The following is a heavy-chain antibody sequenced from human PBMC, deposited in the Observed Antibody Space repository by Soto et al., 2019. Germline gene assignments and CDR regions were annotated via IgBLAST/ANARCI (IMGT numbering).Heavy chain of an antibody. Sequence: QVQLVESGGGVVQPGRSLRLSCAASGFTFSSYAMHWVRQAPGKGLEWVAVISYDGSNKYYADSVKGRFTISRDNSKNTLHLQMNSLRAEDTAVYYCAREIRTAFDIWGQGTMVTVSS. CDR1: GFTFSSYA. J-gene: IGHJ3*02. CDR3: AREIRTAFDI. CDR2: ISYDGSNK. V-gene: IGHV3-30-3*01.